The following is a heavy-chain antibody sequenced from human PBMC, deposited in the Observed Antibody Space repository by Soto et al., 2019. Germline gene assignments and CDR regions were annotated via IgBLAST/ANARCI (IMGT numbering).Heavy chain of an antibody. Sequence: SGTLSLTCAVSGGSISSGGYYWIWIRQHPGKGLEWIGYIYYSGSTYYNPSLKSRVTISVDTSKNQFSLKLSSVTAADTALYYFAKDAVIIPAGNHYYYGMDVWGQGTTVTVSS. CDR2: IYYSGST. D-gene: IGHD2-2*01. J-gene: IGHJ6*02. CDR3: AKDAVIIPAGNHYYYGMDV. CDR1: GGSISSGGYY. V-gene: IGHV4-31*11.